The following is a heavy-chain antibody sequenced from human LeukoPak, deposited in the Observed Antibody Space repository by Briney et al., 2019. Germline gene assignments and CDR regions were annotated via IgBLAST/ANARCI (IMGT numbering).Heavy chain of an antibody. J-gene: IGHJ4*02. D-gene: IGHD3-9*01. CDR2: IYYGGST. CDR3: ARHLRLRYYDY. Sequence: PSGTLSLTCAVSGGSISSSNWWSWVRQPPGKGLEWIGSIYYGGSTYYNPSLKSRVTISVDTSKNQFSLKLSSVTAADTAVYYCARHLRLRYYDYWGQGTLVTVSS. CDR1: GGSISSSNW. V-gene: IGHV4-4*02.